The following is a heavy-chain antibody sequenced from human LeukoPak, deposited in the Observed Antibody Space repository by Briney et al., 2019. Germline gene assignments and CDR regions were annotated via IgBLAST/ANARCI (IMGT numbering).Heavy chain of an antibody. Sequence: ASVKVSCKASGYTFTSYGISWVRQAPGQGLAWMGWISAYNGNTNYAQKLQGRVTMTTDTSTSTAYMELRSLRSDDTAVYYCAKAAKKYYYDSSGFIDYWGQGTLVTVSS. J-gene: IGHJ4*02. CDR2: ISAYNGNT. V-gene: IGHV1-18*01. CDR1: GYTFTSYG. D-gene: IGHD3-22*01. CDR3: AKAAKKYYYDSSGFIDY.